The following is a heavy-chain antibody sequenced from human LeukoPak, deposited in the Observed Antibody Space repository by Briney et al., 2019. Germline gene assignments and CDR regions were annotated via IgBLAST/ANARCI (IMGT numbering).Heavy chain of an antibody. D-gene: IGHD3-3*01. V-gene: IGHV1-18*01. CDR3: ARVTADFWSAHYTDVHSRPASSNLFAP. CDR1: GYTFTSYC. Sequence: ASVKVSCKASGYTFTSYCISWVRQAPGQGLEWMGWISAYNGNTNYAQKLQGRVTMTTETSTSTAYMELRRMRSADTAVYSCARVTADFWSAHYTDVHSRPASSNLFAPSGQGNLVTVSS. CDR2: ISAYNGNT. J-gene: IGHJ5*02.